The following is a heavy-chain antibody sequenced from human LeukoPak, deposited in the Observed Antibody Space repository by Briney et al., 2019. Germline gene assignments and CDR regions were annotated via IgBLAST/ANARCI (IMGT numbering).Heavy chain of an antibody. CDR2: INPNSGGT. CDR3: ARAVEMATMGGFDY. D-gene: IGHD5-24*01. CDR1: GYTFTGYY. Sequence: ASVKVSCKASGYTFTGYYMHWVRQAPGQGLEWMGWINPNSGGTNYAQKFRGRVTITADKSTSTAYMELSSLRSEDTAVYYCARAVEMATMGGFDYWGQGTLVTVSS. J-gene: IGHJ4*02. V-gene: IGHV1-2*02.